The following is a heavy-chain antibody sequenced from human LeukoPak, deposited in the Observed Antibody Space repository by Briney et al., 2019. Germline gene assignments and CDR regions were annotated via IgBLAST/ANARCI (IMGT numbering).Heavy chain of an antibody. V-gene: IGHV3-30*03. D-gene: IGHD2-2*01. CDR2: ISYDGSNK. Sequence: GGSLRLSCAASGFSFSYYGMHWVRQAPGKGLEWVAVISYDGSNKYYADSVKGRFTISRDNAKNSLYLQMNSLRAEDTAVYYCARDRPTVPIVVVPAALDAFDIWGQGTMVTVSS. CDR1: GFSFSYYG. CDR3: ARDRPTVPIVVVPAALDAFDI. J-gene: IGHJ3*02.